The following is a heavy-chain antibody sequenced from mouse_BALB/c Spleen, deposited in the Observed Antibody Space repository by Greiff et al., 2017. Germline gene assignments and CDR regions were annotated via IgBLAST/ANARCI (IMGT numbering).Heavy chain of an antibody. CDR3: ARPRNYCGSCFFAY. V-gene: IGHV5-17*02. CDR1: GFSFSSFG. CDR2: ISSGSSTI. D-gene: IGHD1-1*01. J-gene: IGHJ3*01. Sequence: EVQGVESGGGLVQPGGSRKLSCALSGFSFSSFGMHWVRQPPEKGLEWFAYISSGSSTIYYAATVKGRFTSSRDNPKNTLFLQMNSLRSEDTAKYYGARPRNYCGSCFFAYWGQVTLVTVSA.